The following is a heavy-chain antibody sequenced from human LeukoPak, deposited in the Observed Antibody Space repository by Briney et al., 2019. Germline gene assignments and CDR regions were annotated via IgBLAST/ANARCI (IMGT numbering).Heavy chain of an antibody. CDR2: IRYDGSNK. J-gene: IGHJ4*02. CDR1: GFTFSSYG. Sequence: GGSLRLSCAASGFTFSSYGMHWVRQAPGKGLEWVAFIRYDGSNKYYADSVKGRFTISRDNSKNTLYLQMNSLRAEDTAVYYCAREVEMATIFAEWGQGTLVTVSS. V-gene: IGHV3-30*02. D-gene: IGHD5-24*01. CDR3: AREVEMATIFAE.